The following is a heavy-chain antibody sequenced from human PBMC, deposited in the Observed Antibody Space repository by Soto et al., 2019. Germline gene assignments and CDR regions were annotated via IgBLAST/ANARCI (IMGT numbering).Heavy chain of an antibody. Sequence: GSLILSCAASGFTFSSYGMHWVRQAPGKGLEWVAVISYDGSNKYYADSVKGRFTISRDNSKNTLYLQMNSLRAEDTAVYYCAKEVKEVYDFWSGYYNGYYYGMDVWGQGTTVTVSS. V-gene: IGHV3-30*18. D-gene: IGHD3-3*01. CDR1: GFTFSSYG. CDR3: AKEVKEVYDFWSGYYNGYYYGMDV. CDR2: ISYDGSNK. J-gene: IGHJ6*02.